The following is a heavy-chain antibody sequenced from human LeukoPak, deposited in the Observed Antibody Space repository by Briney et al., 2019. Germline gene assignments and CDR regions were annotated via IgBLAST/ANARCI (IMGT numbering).Heavy chain of an antibody. CDR2: IIPILGIA. CDR3: ARDRQGGNLDY. V-gene: IGHV1-69*04. Sequence: ASVKVSCKGSGGTFSSYAISWVRQAPGQGLEWMGRIIPILGIANYAQKFQGRVTITADKSTSTAYMELSSLRSEDTAVYYCARDRQGGNLDYWGQGTLVTVSS. CDR1: GGTFSSYA. D-gene: IGHD4-23*01. J-gene: IGHJ4*02.